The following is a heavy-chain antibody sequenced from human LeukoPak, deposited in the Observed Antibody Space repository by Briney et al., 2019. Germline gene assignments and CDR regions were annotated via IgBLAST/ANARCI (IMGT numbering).Heavy chain of an antibody. D-gene: IGHD6-19*01. CDR2: IYYSGST. Sequence: SQTLSLTCTVSGGSISSGGYYWSWIRQHPGKGLEWIGYIYYSGSTYYNPSLKSRVTISVDTSKNQFSLKLSSVTAADTALYYCARQIAVAGEWAFDIWGQGTMVTVSS. CDR3: ARQIAVAGEWAFDI. V-gene: IGHV4-31*03. J-gene: IGHJ3*02. CDR1: GGSISSGGYY.